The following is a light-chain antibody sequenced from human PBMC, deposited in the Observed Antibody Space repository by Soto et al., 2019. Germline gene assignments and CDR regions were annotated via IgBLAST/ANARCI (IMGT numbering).Light chain of an antibody. CDR3: QHYTSWPLT. CDR2: DAS. V-gene: IGKV3-15*01. J-gene: IGKJ4*01. Sequence: EIVMTQSPVTLSLSPGDTATLSCRASHDVTRRLAWYQVKHGQAPSLLIYDASTRATGLPARFSGTGSGTEFTLTISSLQSEDFAVYYCQHYTSWPLTFGGGTKVEI. CDR1: HDVTRR.